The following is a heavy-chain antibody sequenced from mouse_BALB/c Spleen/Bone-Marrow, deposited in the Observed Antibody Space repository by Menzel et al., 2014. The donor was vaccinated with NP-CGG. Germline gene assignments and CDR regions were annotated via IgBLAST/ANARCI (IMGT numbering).Heavy chain of an antibody. CDR3: ARNYDYDGGFYAMDY. J-gene: IGHJ4*01. CDR2: INPSTGYT. Sequence: VKLMESGAELAKPGASVKMSCKASGYNFISYWMHWVKQRPGQGLEWIGYINPSTGYTEYNQKFKDKATLTADKSSSKAYIQLSSLTSEDSAVYYCARNYDYDGGFYAMDYWGQGTSVTVSS. D-gene: IGHD2-4*01. CDR1: GYNFISYW. V-gene: IGHV1-7*01.